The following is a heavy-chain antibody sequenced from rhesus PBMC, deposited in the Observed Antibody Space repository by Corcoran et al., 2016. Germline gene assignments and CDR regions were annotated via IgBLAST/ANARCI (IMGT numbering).Heavy chain of an antibody. J-gene: IGHJ4*01. V-gene: IGHV2-95*01. Sequence: VTLKESGPALVKPTQTITLTCPFSGFSISTTGTGVGWIRQTPGKALEWLANIYWNDSKYYRTSLKSRLNISKTTSKNQVVLTRTNMDPVDTATYYCARGGGYSVYTDYFDYWGQGVLVTVSS. CDR1: GFSISTTGTG. CDR2: IYWNDSK. CDR3: ARGGGYSVYTDYFDY. D-gene: IGHD5-30*01.